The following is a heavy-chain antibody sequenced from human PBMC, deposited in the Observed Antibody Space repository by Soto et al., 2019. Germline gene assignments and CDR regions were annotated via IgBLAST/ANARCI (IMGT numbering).Heavy chain of an antibody. Sequence: SETLSLTCTVSGGSISSSSYYWGWIRQPPGRGLEWIGSIYYSGSTYYNPSLKSRVTISVDTSKNQFSLKLSSVTAADTAVYYCARPVVGAAAGHIDYWGQGTLVTVSS. J-gene: IGHJ4*02. CDR3: ARPVVGAAAGHIDY. CDR2: IYYSGST. CDR1: GGSISSSSYY. D-gene: IGHD6-13*01. V-gene: IGHV4-39*01.